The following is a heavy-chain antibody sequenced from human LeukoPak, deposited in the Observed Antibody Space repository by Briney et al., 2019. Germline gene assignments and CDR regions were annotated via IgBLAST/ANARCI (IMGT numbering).Heavy chain of an antibody. D-gene: IGHD4-17*01. CDR1: GFTFSSYA. J-gene: IGHJ4*02. V-gene: IGHV3-23*01. CDR2: ISGSGGST. Sequence: GGSLRLSCAASGFTFSSYAMSWVRQAPGKGLEWVSAISGSGGSTYYADSVKGRFTISRDNSKNTLYLQMNSLKTEDAAVYYCTTDPDYGDYDNDYWGQGTLVTVSS. CDR3: TTDPDYGDYDNDY.